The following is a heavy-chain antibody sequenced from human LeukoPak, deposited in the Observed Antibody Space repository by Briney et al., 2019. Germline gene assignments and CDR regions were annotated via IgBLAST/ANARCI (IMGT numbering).Heavy chain of an antibody. CDR2: FDPEVGET. CDR1: GDTLTELS. V-gene: IGHV1-24*01. Sequence: ASVKLSCKVSGDTLTELSMHWVRHAPGQGLDWMGGFDPEVGETIYAQKCQGRVTMTDDTSTATAYMELSSLRSEDTAVYYCAKGDYYDSSGYYYGVHAFDIWGQGTMVTVSS. D-gene: IGHD3-22*01. CDR3: AKGDYYDSSGYYYGVHAFDI. J-gene: IGHJ3*02.